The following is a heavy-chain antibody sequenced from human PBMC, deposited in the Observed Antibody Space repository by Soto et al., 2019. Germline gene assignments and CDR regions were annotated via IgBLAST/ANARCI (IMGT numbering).Heavy chain of an antibody. D-gene: IGHD2-21*02. V-gene: IGHV3-74*01. CDR2: IKRDGSSI. CDR3: ARDGGRGGDLDY. J-gene: IGHJ4*02. Sequence: EVQLVESGGGLVQPGGSLRLSCAASGFTFSNYWMDWVRQAPGKVLVWVSRIKRDGSSISYADSVKGRVTISRDNAKNTLYLQMNSLRAEDTAVYYCARDGGRGGDLDYWGQGTLVTVSS. CDR1: GFTFSNYW.